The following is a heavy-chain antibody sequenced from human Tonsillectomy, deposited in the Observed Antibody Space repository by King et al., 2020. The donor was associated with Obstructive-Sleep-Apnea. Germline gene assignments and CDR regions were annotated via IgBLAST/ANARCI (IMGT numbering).Heavy chain of an antibody. V-gene: IGHV3-20*01. D-gene: IGHD6-13*01. CDR2: INWNGGST. CDR3: AGVAGYSSSWYGSYYFDY. Sequence: DVQLVESGGGVVRPGGSLRLSCAASGFTFDDYGMSWVRQAPGKGLEWVSGINWNGGSTGYADSVKGRFTISRDNAKNSLYLQMNSLRAEDTALYHRAGVAGYSSSWYGSYYFDYWGQGTLVTVSS. CDR1: GFTFDDYG. J-gene: IGHJ4*02.